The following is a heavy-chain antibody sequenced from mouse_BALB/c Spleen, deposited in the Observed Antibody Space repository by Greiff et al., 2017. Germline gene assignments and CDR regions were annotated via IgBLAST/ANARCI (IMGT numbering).Heavy chain of an antibody. V-gene: IGHV1S137*01. CDR2: ISTYYGDA. CDR3: ARYGNAMDY. J-gene: IGHJ4*01. CDR1: GYTFTDYA. Sequence: VQLVESGAELVRPGVSVKISCKGSGYTFTDYAMHWVKQSHAKSLEWIGVISTYYGDASYNQKFKGKATMTVDKSSSTAYMELARLTSEDSAVYYCARYGNAMDYWGQGTSVTVSS. D-gene: IGHD1-1*02.